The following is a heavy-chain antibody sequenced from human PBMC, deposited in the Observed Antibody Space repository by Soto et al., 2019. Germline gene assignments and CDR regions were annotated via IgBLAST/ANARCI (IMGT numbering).Heavy chain of an antibody. Sequence: ASVKVSCKASGGTFSSYAISWVRQAPGQGLEWMGWISAYNSNTNYAQKLQGRVTMTTDTSTSTAYMELRSLRSDDTAVYYCARVVGYGAFDIWGQGTMVTVSS. J-gene: IGHJ3*02. V-gene: IGHV1-18*01. CDR3: ARVVGYGAFDI. CDR2: ISAYNSNT. D-gene: IGHD2-8*02. CDR1: GGTFSSYA.